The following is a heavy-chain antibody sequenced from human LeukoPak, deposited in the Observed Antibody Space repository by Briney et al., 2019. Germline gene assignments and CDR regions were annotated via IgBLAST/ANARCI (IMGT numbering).Heavy chain of an antibody. J-gene: IGHJ4*01. D-gene: IGHD6-13*01. CDR1: GFTFSSYA. V-gene: IGHV3-23*01. CDR2: ISGSGGST. Sequence: GGSLRLACAAPGFTFSSYAMSWVRQAPGKGLEWVSAISGSGGSTYYADSVKGRFTISRDNSKNTLYLHMNSLGAEDTALYYCAKGVQNIAASGPGGYWGHGTLVTVSS. CDR3: AKGVQNIAASGPGGY.